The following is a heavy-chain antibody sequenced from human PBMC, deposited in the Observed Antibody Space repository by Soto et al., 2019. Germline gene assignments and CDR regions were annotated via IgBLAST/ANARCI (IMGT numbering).Heavy chain of an antibody. J-gene: IGHJ4*02. D-gene: IGHD1-26*01. V-gene: IGHV4-4*07. CDR1: GDSMTKYY. CDR3: ARTVGAAYYFDF. Sequence: SETLSLTCNVSGDSMTKYYWSWIRQPAGKGLEWIGRIYTSGSTNYNPSLKSRVTMSIDTSNNHFSLNLKSVTAADTAVYYCARTVGAAYYFDFWGQGALVTVS. CDR2: IYTSGST.